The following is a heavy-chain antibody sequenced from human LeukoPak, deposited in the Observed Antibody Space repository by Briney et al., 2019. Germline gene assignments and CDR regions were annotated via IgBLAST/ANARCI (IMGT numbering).Heavy chain of an antibody. J-gene: IGHJ4*02. CDR3: AGYYDSSGYYSSTHFDY. Sequence: TQETLSLTCAVYGGSFSGYYWSWIRQPPGKGLEWIGEINHSGSTNYNPSLKSRVTISVDTSKNQFSLKLSSVTAADTAVYYCAGYYDSSGYYSSTHFDYWGQGTLVTVSS. CDR1: GGSFSGYY. V-gene: IGHV4-34*01. CDR2: INHSGST. D-gene: IGHD3-22*01.